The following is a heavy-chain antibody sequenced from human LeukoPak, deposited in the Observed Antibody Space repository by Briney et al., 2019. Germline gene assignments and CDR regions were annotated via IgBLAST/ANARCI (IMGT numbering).Heavy chain of an antibody. CDR2: ITSSSSTI. V-gene: IGHV3-48*04. Sequence: GGSLRLSCAASGFTFSSYSMNWVRQAPGKGLEWFSYITSSSSTIYYADSVKGRFTISRDNAKNSLYLQINSLTAEDTAVYYCARDPGFSSGSYYFDYWGQGTLVTVSS. J-gene: IGHJ4*02. CDR3: ARDPGFSSGSYYFDY. D-gene: IGHD1-26*01. CDR1: GFTFSSYS.